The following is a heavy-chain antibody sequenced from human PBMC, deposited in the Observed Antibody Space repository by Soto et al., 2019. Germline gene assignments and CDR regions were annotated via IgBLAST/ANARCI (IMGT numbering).Heavy chain of an antibody. J-gene: IGHJ3*02. V-gene: IGHV3-43*01. CDR3: AKENSGSYKNPDAFDI. CDR2: ISWDGGST. Sequence: GGSLRLSCAASGFTFDDYTMHWVRQAPGKGLEWVSLISWDGGSTYYADSVKGRFTISRDNSKNSLYLQMNSLRTEDTALYYCAKENSGSYKNPDAFDIWGQGTMVTVSS. CDR1: GFTFDDYT. D-gene: IGHD1-26*01.